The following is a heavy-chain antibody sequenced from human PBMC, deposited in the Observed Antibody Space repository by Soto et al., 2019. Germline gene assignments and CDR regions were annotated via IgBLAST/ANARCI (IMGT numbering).Heavy chain of an antibody. V-gene: IGHV3-30*18. Sequence: GSLRLSCAASGFTFSSYGMHWVRQAPGKGLEWVAVISYDGSNKYYADSVKGRFTISRDNSKNTLYLQMNSLRAEDTAVYYCAKFGRSIAARPVYWGQGTLVTVSS. CDR3: AKFGRSIAARPVY. J-gene: IGHJ4*02. D-gene: IGHD6-6*01. CDR1: GFTFSSYG. CDR2: ISYDGSNK.